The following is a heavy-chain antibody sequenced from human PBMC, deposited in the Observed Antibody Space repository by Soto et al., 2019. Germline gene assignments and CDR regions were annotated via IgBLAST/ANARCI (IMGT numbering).Heavy chain of an antibody. J-gene: IGHJ3*02. CDR1: GFTFSSYS. V-gene: IGHV3-48*01. Sequence: GGSLRLSCAASGFTFSSYSMNWVRQAPGKGLEWVSYISSSSSTIYYADSVKGRFTISRDNAKNSLYLQMNSLRAEDTAVYYCARDRTDYIWGSYRYGAFDIWGQGTMVTVSS. D-gene: IGHD3-16*02. CDR3: ARDRTDYIWGSYRYGAFDI. CDR2: ISSSSSTI.